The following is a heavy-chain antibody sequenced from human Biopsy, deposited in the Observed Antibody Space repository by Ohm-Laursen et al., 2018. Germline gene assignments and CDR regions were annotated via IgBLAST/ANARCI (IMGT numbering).Heavy chain of an antibody. Sequence: SLRLSCAASGFIFSSYGIHWVRQAPGKGLEWISYISETSSHIYDADSVRGRFTVARDIAKNSLYLQLNSLRVEDTAVYYCARDSSRRAREGGMDVWGQGTTVTVSS. J-gene: IGHJ6*02. CDR2: ISETSSHI. CDR3: ARDSSRRAREGGMDV. D-gene: IGHD6-6*01. V-gene: IGHV3-21*01. CDR1: GFIFSSYG.